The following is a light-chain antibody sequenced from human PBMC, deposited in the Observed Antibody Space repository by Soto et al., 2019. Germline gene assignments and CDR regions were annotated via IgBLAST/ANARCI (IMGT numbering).Light chain of an antibody. CDR3: QSYDYTLSGDV. V-gene: IGLV1-40*01. J-gene: IGLJ1*01. CDR2: ANI. Sequence: QSVLTQPPSVSGAPGQRVTISCTGSSSNIGAGSDVHWYQQLPGTVPKLLIFANINRPSGVPDRFSASKSGTSASLAITGLRADDEADYYCQSYDYTLSGDVFGTGTKLTVL. CDR1: SSNIGAGSD.